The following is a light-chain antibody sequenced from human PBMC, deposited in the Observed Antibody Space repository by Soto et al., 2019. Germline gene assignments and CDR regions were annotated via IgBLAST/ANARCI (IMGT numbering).Light chain of an antibody. J-gene: IGLJ1*01. CDR3: ISYTTISTYV. V-gene: IGLV2-14*03. CDR1: SSDVDGYNY. Sequence: QSALTQPASVSGSAGQSIAISCTGTSSDVDGYNYVSWYQHHPGKAPKLMIYDVSSRPSGVSNRFSGSKSGNTASLTISGLQAEDEADYYCISYTTISTYVFGTGTKLTVL. CDR2: DVS.